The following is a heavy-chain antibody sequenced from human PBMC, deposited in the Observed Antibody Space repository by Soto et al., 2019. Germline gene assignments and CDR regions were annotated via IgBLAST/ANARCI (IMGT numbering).Heavy chain of an antibody. CDR1: GYSFTSYW. CDR3: ERPGSMTNSRSGMDV. J-gene: IGHJ6*02. D-gene: IGHD1-7*01. V-gene: IGHV5-51*01. CDR2: IYPGDSDT. Sequence: PGESLKISCKGSGYSFTSYWIGWVRQMPGKGLEWMGIIYPGDSDTRYSPSFQGQVTISADKSISPAYLQWSSLKASDTAIYYSERPGSMTNSRSGMDVLGQWTTVTVSS.